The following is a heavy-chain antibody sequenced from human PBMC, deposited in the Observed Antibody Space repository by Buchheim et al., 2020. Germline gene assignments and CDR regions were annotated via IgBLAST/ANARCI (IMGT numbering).Heavy chain of an antibody. D-gene: IGHD4-23*01. J-gene: IGHJ4*02. CDR2: IDIRGGT. CDR3: AKRDKGNITLFDY. V-gene: IGHV3-23*04. CDR1: GFTFSTHA. Sequence: EVQLVESGGGLVQPGGSLRLSCAVSGFTFSTHAMFWVRQTPGKGLEWVSAIDIRGGTYYADSVKGRFTISRDNSKNTLYLQMNSLRAEDTAVYYCAKRDKGNITLFDYWGQVTL.